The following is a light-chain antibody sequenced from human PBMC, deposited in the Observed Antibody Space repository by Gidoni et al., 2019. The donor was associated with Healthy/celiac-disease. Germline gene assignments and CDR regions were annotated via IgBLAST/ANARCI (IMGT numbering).Light chain of an antibody. V-gene: IGKV3-11*01. CDR2: DAY. Sequence: EIVLPQSPATLSLSPGERATLSCRASQSVSSYLAWYQQKPGQAPRLLIYDAYNRATGIPARFSGSGSGTDFTLTISSLEPEDFAVYYCQQRSNWPPITFGQGTRLEIK. J-gene: IGKJ5*01. CDR1: QSVSSY. CDR3: QQRSNWPPIT.